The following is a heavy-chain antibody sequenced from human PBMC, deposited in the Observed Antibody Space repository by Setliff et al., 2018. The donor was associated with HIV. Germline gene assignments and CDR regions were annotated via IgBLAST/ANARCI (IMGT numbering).Heavy chain of an antibody. CDR1: GGSVSSGSYY. Sequence: KPSETLSLTCTVSGGSVSSGSYYWSRIRQPPGKGLEWIGYIYYSGSTKHNPSLKSRVTISLDTSKNQFSLKLTSVTAADTAVYYCARYSPRGYTLTGPYWGQGTLVTVSS. CDR2: IYYSGST. D-gene: IGHD6-25*01. V-gene: IGHV4-61*01. CDR3: ARYSPRGYTLTGPY. J-gene: IGHJ4*02.